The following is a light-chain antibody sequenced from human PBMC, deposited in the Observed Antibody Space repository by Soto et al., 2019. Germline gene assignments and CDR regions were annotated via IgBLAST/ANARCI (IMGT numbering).Light chain of an antibody. CDR2: GAS. Sequence: EIVLTQSPAILSVSPGDRATLSCRAGQSVGSNLAWYQQKVGQPPRLLIYGASTRAIGIPARFSGSGSGTEFTLNISSLQSEDFAVYYCQQYNKWPPYTFGQGTKLEIK. CDR3: QQYNKWPPYT. CDR1: QSVGSN. V-gene: IGKV3-15*01. J-gene: IGKJ2*01.